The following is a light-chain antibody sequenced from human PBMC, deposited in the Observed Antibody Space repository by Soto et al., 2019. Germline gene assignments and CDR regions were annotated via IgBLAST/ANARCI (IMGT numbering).Light chain of an antibody. CDR2: WAS. Sequence: DIVMTQSPDSLAVSLGERATIKGKSSQSILFSSNNKNYLTWYQQKPGQPPKPLIYWASTRESGVPDRFSGSGSGTDFTLTISSLQAEDVAVYYCPQYYSTPVTFGGGTKVEIK. V-gene: IGKV4-1*01. CDR1: QSILFSSNNKNY. J-gene: IGKJ4*01. CDR3: PQYYSTPVT.